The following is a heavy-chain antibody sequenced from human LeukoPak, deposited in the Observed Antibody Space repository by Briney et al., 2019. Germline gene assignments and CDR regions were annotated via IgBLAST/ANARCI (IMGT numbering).Heavy chain of an antibody. D-gene: IGHD2-15*01. CDR3: AKTQGYYDA. CDR1: GFTFSRHA. J-gene: IGHJ5*02. V-gene: IGHV3-23*01. Sequence: GGSLRLSCAASGFTFSRHAMSWVRQAPGKGLELVSGIWGADDKTVYGDAVKGRFTISRDNSKNTLYLQMNSLRADDTAVYYCAKTQGYYDAWGQGALVTVSS. CDR2: IWGADDKT.